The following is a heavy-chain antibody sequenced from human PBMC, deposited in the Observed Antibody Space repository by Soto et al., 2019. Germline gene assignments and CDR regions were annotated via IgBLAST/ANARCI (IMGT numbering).Heavy chain of an antibody. CDR3: ARAPSSTSCYSCYYYYMDV. V-gene: IGHV1-69*02. Sequence: QVQLVQSGAEVKKPGSSVKVSCKASGGTFSSYTISWVRQAPGQGLEWMGRIIPILGIANYAQKFQGRVTITADKSTSTAYMELSSLRSEDTAVYYWARAPSSTSCYSCYYYYMDVWGKGTTVTVSS. CDR1: GGTFSSYT. CDR2: IIPILGIA. D-gene: IGHD2-2*01. J-gene: IGHJ6*03.